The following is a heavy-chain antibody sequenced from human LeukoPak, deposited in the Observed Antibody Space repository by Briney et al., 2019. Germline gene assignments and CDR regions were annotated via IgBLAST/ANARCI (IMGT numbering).Heavy chain of an antibody. V-gene: IGHV1-18*04. CDR1: GYTFTSYG. Sequence: GASVKVSCKASGYTFTSYGISWVRQAPGQGLEWMGWISAYNGNTNYAQKLQGRVTMTTDTSTSTAYVELRSLRSDDTAVYYCARDRDPIVVVPAAPYNWFDPWGQGTLVTVSS. J-gene: IGHJ5*02. CDR2: ISAYNGNT. D-gene: IGHD2-2*01. CDR3: ARDRDPIVVVPAAPYNWFDP.